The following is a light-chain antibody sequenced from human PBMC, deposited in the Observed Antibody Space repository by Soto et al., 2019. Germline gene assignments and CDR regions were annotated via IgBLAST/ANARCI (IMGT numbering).Light chain of an antibody. CDR3: RQFNSCPLT. J-gene: IGKJ5*01. CDR1: QGISSA. V-gene: IGKV1-13*02. CDR2: DAS. Sequence: AIQLTQSPSSLSASVGDRVTITCRASQGISSALAWYQQKPGKAPKLLIYDASSLESGVPSRFSGSGSGTDFTLTISSLQPEDFATYYCRQFNSCPLTCGQGTRLAIK.